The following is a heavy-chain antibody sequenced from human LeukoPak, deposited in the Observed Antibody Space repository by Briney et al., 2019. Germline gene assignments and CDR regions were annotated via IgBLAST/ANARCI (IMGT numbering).Heavy chain of an antibody. Sequence: SETLSLTCTVSGGSISSGSYYWRWIRQPAGKGLEWIGRIYTSGSTNYNPSLKSRVTITVDTSKNQFSLKLSSVTAADTAVYYCARANGSHRDAFDIWGQGTMVTVSS. CDR2: IYTSGST. CDR3: ARANGSHRDAFDI. J-gene: IGHJ3*02. CDR1: GGSISSGSYY. D-gene: IGHD1-26*01. V-gene: IGHV4-61*02.